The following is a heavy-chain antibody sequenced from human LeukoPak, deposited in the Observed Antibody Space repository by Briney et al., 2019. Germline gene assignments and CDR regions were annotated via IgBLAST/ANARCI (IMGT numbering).Heavy chain of an antibody. CDR2: IYYSGST. J-gene: IGHJ6*02. D-gene: IGHD6-13*01. CDR3: ARLVPSIAAAVVGMDV. V-gene: IGHV4-59*01. Sequence: PSETLSLTCTVSGGSISSYYWSWIRQPPGKGLEWIGYIYYSGSTNYNPSLKGRGTISLDTSKNQFSLQLSSVTAADTAVYYCARLVPSIAAAVVGMDVWGQGTTVTVSS. CDR1: GGSISSYY.